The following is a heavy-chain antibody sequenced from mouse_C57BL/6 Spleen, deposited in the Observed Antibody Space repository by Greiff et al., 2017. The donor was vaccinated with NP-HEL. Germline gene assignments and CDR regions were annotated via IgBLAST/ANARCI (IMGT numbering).Heavy chain of an antibody. V-gene: IGHV1-72*01. Sequence: QVQLKQPGAELVKPGASVKLSCKASGYTFTSYWMHWVKQRPGRGLEWIGRIDPNSGGTKYNEKFKSKATLTVDKPSSTAYMQLSSLTSEDSAVYYCARSRYPKEYYFDYWGQGTTLTVSS. CDR2: IDPNSGGT. D-gene: IGHD1-1*01. CDR3: ARSRYPKEYYFDY. CDR1: GYTFTSYW. J-gene: IGHJ2*01.